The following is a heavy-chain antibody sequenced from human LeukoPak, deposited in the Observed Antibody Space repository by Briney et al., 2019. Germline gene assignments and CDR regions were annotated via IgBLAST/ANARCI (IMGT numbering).Heavy chain of an antibody. Sequence: GGSLSLSCAASGFTFSSYAMHWVRQAPGLGLEWVAVLSYDGSNKYYEDPVKGRFTISRDNSKNTLYLQMNSLRAEDTAVYYCARDLGIALDYWGQGTLVTVST. CDR2: LSYDGSNK. CDR3: ARDLGIALDY. J-gene: IGHJ4*02. CDR1: GFTFSSYA. V-gene: IGHV3-30*04. D-gene: IGHD6-13*01.